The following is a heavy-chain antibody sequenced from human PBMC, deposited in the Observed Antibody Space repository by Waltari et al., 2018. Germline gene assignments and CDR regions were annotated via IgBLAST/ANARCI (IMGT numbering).Heavy chain of an antibody. CDR1: GFPASSTY. Sequence: EVQVVESGGGLVQPGGSLRLSCPASGFPASSTYMLWARRPPGKGLEWVSTIYSGGSTYYADSLRGRFTISRDNSKNTLYLQMNSLTPEDAAVYYCARELTSGGGVRDYWGQGTLVTVSS. V-gene: IGHV3-66*02. D-gene: IGHD3-16*01. CDR3: ARELTSGGGVRDY. CDR2: IYSGGST. J-gene: IGHJ4*02.